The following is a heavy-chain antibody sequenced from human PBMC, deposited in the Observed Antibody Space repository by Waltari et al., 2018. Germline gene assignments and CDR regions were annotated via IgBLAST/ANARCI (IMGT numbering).Heavy chain of an antibody. V-gene: IGHV1-69*04. CDR1: GGTFSSYA. J-gene: IGHJ5*02. Sequence: QVQLVQSGAAVKKPGSSVKVSCKASGGTFSSYAISWVRQAPGQGLEWMGRIIPILGIANYAQKFQGRVTITADKSTSTAYMELSSLRSEDTAVYYCARSSRDGYNYRRGCWFDPWGQGTLVTVSS. CDR2: IIPILGIA. D-gene: IGHD5-12*01. CDR3: ARSSRDGYNYRRGCWFDP.